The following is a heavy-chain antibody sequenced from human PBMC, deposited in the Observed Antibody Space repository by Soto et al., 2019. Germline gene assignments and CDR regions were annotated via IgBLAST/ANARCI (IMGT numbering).Heavy chain of an antibody. CDR2: INPSGGST. J-gene: IGHJ4*02. CDR1: GYTFTSYY. D-gene: IGHD3-22*01. Sequence: ASVKVSCRASGYTFTSYYRHWVRQAPGRGLEWMGIINPSGGSTSYAQKFQGRVTMTRDTSTSTVYMELSSLRSEDTAVYYCARGRAKYYYDSSGLGYCGQRTLVTVCS. CDR3: ARGRAKYYYDSSGLGY. V-gene: IGHV1-46*01.